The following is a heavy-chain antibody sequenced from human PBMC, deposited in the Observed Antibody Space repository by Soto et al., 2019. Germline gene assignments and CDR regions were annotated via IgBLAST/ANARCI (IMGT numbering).Heavy chain of an antibody. CDR3: ARDSGTTPPLYYYYGMDV. V-gene: IGHV4-30-4*01. CDR1: GGSISSGDYY. CDR2: IYYSGST. J-gene: IGHJ6*02. D-gene: IGHD1-7*01. Sequence: SETLSLTCTVSGGSISSGDYYWSWIRQPPGKGLEWIGYIYYSGSTYYNPSLKSRVTISVDTSKNQFSLKLSSVTAADTAVYYCARDSGTTPPLYYYYGMDVWGQGTTVTVSS.